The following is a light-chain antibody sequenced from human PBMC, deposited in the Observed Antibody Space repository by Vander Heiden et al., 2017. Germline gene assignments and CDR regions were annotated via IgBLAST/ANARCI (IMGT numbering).Light chain of an antibody. Sequence: QSALTPPHAASGSPGQSVTIYCTGTRSDVGSYNSVSCYQQDPGNAPNLLFYDVSKRPSGVPDRFSGSKSGNTASLTVSGLQAEDEADYSCSSYADTTKVVFGGGTKLTVL. CDR2: DVS. V-gene: IGLV2-8*01. CDR1: RSDVGSYNS. J-gene: IGLJ2*01. CDR3: SSYADTTKVV.